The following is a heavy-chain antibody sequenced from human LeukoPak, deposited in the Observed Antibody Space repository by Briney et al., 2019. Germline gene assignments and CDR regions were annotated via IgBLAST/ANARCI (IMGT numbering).Heavy chain of an antibody. J-gene: IGHJ6*03. CDR2: ISTSGKTI. Sequence: PGGSLRLSCTASGFTFSDYYMSWIRQAPGKGLEWVSYISTSGKTIYYADSVKGRFTISRDNAKNSLYLQINSLRAEDTAVYYCARVSTYQYYYYMDVWGKGTTATVSS. V-gene: IGHV3-11*01. CDR3: ARVSTYQYYYYMDV. CDR1: GFTFSDYY. D-gene: IGHD2-2*01.